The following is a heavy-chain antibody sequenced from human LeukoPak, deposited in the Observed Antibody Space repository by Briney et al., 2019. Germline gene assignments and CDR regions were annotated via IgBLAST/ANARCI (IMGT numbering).Heavy chain of an antibody. Sequence: ASVTVSCKASGYTFTSYYIHWVRQAPGQGLEWMGIINPSGCSTSYAHKFHGRVTMTRHTSTRTVYMELSSLRSEDTAVYCCARDGEAGNLDYWGQGTLVTVSS. V-gene: IGHV1-46*03. CDR2: INPSGCST. CDR1: GYTFTSYY. J-gene: IGHJ4*02. CDR3: ARDGEAGNLDY. D-gene: IGHD6-13*01.